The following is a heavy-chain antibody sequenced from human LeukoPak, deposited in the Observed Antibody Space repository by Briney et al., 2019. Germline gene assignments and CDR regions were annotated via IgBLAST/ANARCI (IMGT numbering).Heavy chain of an antibody. D-gene: IGHD5-12*01. J-gene: IGHJ4*02. Sequence: ASVKVSCKASGYTFTSSAMHWVRQAPGQRLEWMGWINAGNGNTKYSQKFQGRVTITRDTSASTAYMELSGLRSEDTAVYYCARGRGYSGSHYFDYWGQGTLVTVSS. CDR2: INAGNGNT. CDR3: ARGRGYSGSHYFDY. CDR1: GYTFTSSA. V-gene: IGHV1-3*01.